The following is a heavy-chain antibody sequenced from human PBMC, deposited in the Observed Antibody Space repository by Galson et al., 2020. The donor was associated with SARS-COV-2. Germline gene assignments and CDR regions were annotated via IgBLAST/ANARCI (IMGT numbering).Heavy chain of an antibody. D-gene: IGHD6-25*01. CDR1: GYTLTELS. Sequence: GESLKISCKVSGYTLTELSMHWVRQAPGKGLEWMGGFDPEDGETIYAQKFQGRVTMTEDTSTDTAYMELSSLRSEDTAVYYCATVPIAAAGTNYCYGMDVWGQGTTGTVSS. V-gene: IGHV1-24*01. J-gene: IGHJ6*02. CDR3: ATVPIAAAGTNYCYGMDV. CDR2: FDPEDGET.